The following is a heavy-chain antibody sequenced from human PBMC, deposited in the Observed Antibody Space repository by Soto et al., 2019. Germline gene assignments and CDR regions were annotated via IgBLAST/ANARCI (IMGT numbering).Heavy chain of an antibody. V-gene: IGHV4-34*01. CDR1: GESFSGNI. CDR2: INHSGST. J-gene: IGHJ4*02. CDR3: ARRWGEGRVDY. D-gene: IGHD3-10*01. Sequence: SETLSLTCAVYGESFSGNIWTWIRQTPGKGLQWIGQINHSGSTNYNPSLKSRVTMSVDKSRNQFSLKLSSVTAADTAVYYCARRWGEGRVDYWGQGTLVTVSS.